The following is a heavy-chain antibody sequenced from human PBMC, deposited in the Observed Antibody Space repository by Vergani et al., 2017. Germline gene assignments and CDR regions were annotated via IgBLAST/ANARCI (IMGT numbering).Heavy chain of an antibody. CDR2: INHSGST. V-gene: IGHV4-34*01. CDR3: ARVGYRLPVDP. CDR1: GGSFSGYY. D-gene: IGHD4-11*01. J-gene: IGHJ5*02. Sequence: QVQLQQWGAGLLKPSETLSLTCAVYGGSFSGYYWSWIRQPPGKGLEWIGEINHSGSTNYNPSLKSRVTISVDTSKNQSSLKLSSVTAADTAVYYCARVGYRLPVDPWGQGTLVTVSS.